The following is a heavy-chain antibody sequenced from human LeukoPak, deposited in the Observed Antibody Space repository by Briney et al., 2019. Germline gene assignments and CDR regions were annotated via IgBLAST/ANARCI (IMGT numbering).Heavy chain of an antibody. CDR1: GFTFSSYT. D-gene: IGHD2-8*01. CDR2: INTNGGRT. V-gene: IGHV3-64D*09. CDR3: VKDKWIDH. J-gene: IGHJ4*02. Sequence: PGGSLRLSCSVSGFTFSSYTMHWVRQAPGKGLEYVSSINTNGGRTYYADSVKGRFTISRDNSKNTLYLQMSSLRTEDTAVYYCVKDKWIDHWGQGTLVTVSS.